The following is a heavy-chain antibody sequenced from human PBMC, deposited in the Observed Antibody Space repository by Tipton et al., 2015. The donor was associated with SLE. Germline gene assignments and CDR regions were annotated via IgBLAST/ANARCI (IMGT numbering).Heavy chain of an antibody. CDR1: GGSISSGGYY. CDR2: IYYSGST. D-gene: IGHD3-22*01. J-gene: IGHJ3*02. V-gene: IGHV4-31*03. CDR3: ARDGDYYDSSGYFFDAFDI. Sequence: TLSLTCTVSGGSISSGGYYWSWIRQHPGKGLEWIGYIYYSGSTYYNPSLKSRVTISVDTSKNQFSLKLSSVTAADTAVYYCARDGDYYDSSGYFFDAFDIWGQGTMVTVSS.